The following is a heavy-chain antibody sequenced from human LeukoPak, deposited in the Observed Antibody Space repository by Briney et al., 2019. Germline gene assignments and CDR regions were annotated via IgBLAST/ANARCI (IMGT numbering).Heavy chain of an antibody. D-gene: IGHD6-13*01. J-gene: IGHJ4*02. V-gene: IGHV3-21*01. CDR1: GSTFSRNW. CDR2: ISSSSSYI. Sequence: GGSLRLSCAASGSTFSRNWMSWVRQAPGKGLEWVSSISSSSSYIYYADSVKGRFTISRDNAKNSLYLQMNSLRAEDTAVYYCARANVIAAAGFDYWGQGTLVTVSS. CDR3: ARANVIAAAGFDY.